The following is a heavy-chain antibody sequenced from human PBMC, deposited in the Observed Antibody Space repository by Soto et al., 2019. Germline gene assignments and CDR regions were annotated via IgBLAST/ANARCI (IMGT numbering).Heavy chain of an antibody. CDR2: IYWDDGK. D-gene: IGHD6-19*01. CDR1: GFSLSTSGVG. Sequence: QITLKESGPTLVKPTQTLTLTCTFSGFSLSTSGVGVGWIRQPPGKALEWLALIYWDDGKHYSPSLKSRLTIPKDTATTQAVLTSTNMDPVDTATHYCAHRLEIAVDGHFDSWGQGTLVAVSS. J-gene: IGHJ4*02. V-gene: IGHV2-5*02. CDR3: AHRLEIAVDGHFDS.